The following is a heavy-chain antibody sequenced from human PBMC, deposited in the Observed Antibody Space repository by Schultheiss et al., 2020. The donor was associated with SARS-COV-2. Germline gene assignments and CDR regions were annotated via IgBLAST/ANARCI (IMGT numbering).Heavy chain of an antibody. CDR1: GFTFDDYG. V-gene: IGHV3-9*01. D-gene: IGHD5-12*01. Sequence: GGSLRLSCTASGFTFDDYGMHWVRQAPGRGLEWVSGISWHSGDLGYADSVKGRFTISRDNAKNSTYLQMDSLRAEDTAVYYCARATLKIPGYVYWGQGTLVTVSS. CDR3: ARATLKIPGYVY. CDR2: ISWHSGDL. J-gene: IGHJ4*02.